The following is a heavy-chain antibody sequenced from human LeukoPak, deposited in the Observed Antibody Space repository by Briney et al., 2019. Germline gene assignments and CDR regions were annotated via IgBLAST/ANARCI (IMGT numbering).Heavy chain of an antibody. J-gene: IGHJ4*02. CDR3: AKDRGSGGSCYDY. CDR2: ISSSSSYI. CDR1: GFTFSSYS. D-gene: IGHD2-15*01. Sequence: GGSLRLSCAASGFTFSSYSMNWVRQAPGKGLEWVSSISSSSSYIYYADSVKGRFTISRDNSKNTLYLQMNSLRAEDTAVYYCAKDRGSGGSCYDYWGQGTLVTVSS. V-gene: IGHV3-21*04.